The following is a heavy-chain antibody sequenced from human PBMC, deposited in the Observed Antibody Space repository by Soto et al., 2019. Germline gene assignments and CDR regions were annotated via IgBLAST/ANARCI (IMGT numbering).Heavy chain of an antibody. D-gene: IGHD3-16*01. Sequence: WWSLRLSCSASVFKFSNYAMSWFRQAPGKGLEWVSLISATGGGTYYADSVKGRFTISRDNSHNTLYLQVHSLTAEDTAVYYCAKDRRAGGNSAFYFDFWGQGAQVTVSS. CDR1: VFKFSNYA. J-gene: IGHJ4*02. CDR2: ISATGGGT. V-gene: IGHV3-23*01. CDR3: AKDRRAGGNSAFYFDF.